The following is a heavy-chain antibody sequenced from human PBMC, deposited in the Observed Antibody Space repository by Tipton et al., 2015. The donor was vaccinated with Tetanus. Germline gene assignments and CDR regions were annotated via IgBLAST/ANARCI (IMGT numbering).Heavy chain of an antibody. CDR1: RASMNSYF. CDR3: ARIRQVGKPGPFFDY. D-gene: IGHD7-27*01. Sequence: LRLSCTVSRASMNSYFWTWIRQPAGKGLEWIGYIYYSGSTNYNPSLRSRVTISVDTSKNQFSLKLSSVTAADTAVYYCARIRQVGKPGPFFDYWGQGTLVTVSS. CDR2: IYYSGST. J-gene: IGHJ4*02. V-gene: IGHV4-59*01.